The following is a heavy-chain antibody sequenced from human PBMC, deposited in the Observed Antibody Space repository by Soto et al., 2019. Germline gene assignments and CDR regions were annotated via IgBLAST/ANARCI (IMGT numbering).Heavy chain of an antibody. CDR3: AREGSYSAYNFAHGIQLWSFDF. J-gene: IGHJ4*02. D-gene: IGHD5-12*01. CDR2: IFSSGST. CDR1: GGSINTFY. Sequence: SETLSLTCTASGGSINTFYWSWVRQPAGKGLEWIGRIFSSGSTSFNPSLESRVAMSVDTSKNHFSLNLSSVTAADMAVYYCAREGSYSAYNFAHGIQLWSFDFWGQGALVTVSS. V-gene: IGHV4-4*07.